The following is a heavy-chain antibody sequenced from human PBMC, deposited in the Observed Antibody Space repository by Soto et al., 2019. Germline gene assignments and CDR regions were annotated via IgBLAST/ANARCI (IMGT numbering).Heavy chain of an antibody. J-gene: IGHJ4*02. CDR2: ISYDGSNK. CDR1: GFTFSSYG. V-gene: IGHV3-30*18. D-gene: IGHD6-19*01. Sequence: PGGSLRLSCAASGFTFSSYGMHWVRQAPGKGLEWVAVISYDGSNKYYADSVKGRFTISRDNSKDKLYLQMNSLRADDTAVYYCGKERRGSGSFVCSYWGQVILVTVFS. CDR3: GKERRGSGSFVCSY.